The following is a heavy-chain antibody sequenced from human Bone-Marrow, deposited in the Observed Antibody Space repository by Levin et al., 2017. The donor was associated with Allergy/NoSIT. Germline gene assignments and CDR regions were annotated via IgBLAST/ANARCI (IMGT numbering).Heavy chain of an antibody. J-gene: IGHJ4*01. D-gene: IGHD1-26*01. CDR1: GFIFDYA. CDR2: ISAKSDII. V-gene: IGHV3-9*01. Sequence: GGSLRLSCVISGFIFDYAMHWVRQTPGQGLEWVSGISAKSDIIDYADSVKGRFTISRDNAKKSLFLQMDSLRPEATALYYCAGSTGRYYSSFDFWGHGTPVTVSS. CDR3: AGSTGRYYSSFDF.